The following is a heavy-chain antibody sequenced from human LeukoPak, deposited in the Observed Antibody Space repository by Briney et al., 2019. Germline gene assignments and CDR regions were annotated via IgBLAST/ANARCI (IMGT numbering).Heavy chain of an antibody. CDR3: AKVASRYCSGGNCYFDF. V-gene: IGHV3-23*01. Sequence: PGGSLRLSCAASGFTFSDYAMSWVRQTPGKGLEWVSAISGSGVTTYYADSVKGRFTISRDNSKNTLYLQMNSLRAEDTAVYYCAKVASRYCSGGNCYFDFWGQGTLVTVSS. CDR1: GFTFSDYA. CDR2: ISGSGVTT. D-gene: IGHD2-15*01. J-gene: IGHJ4*02.